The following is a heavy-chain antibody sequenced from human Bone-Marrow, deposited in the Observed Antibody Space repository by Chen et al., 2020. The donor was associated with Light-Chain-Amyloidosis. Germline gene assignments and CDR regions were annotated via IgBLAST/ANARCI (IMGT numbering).Heavy chain of an antibody. Sequence: KXGSSVKVSCKASGGTFSSYAISWVRQAPGQGLEWMGGIIPIFGTANYAQKFQGRVTITADKSTSTAYMEXXXXXXEDTAVYYCAREYPFFWQNYYEGPWGQGTLVTVSS. CDR2: IIPIFGTA. J-gene: IGHJ4*02. CDR1: GGTFSSYA. CDR3: AREYPFFWQNYYEGP. D-gene: IGHD3-22*01. V-gene: IGHV1-69*06.